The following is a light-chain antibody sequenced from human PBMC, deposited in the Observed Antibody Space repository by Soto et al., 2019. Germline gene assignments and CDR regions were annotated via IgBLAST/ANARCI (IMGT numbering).Light chain of an antibody. J-gene: IGKJ2*01. Sequence: EMTQSPATLSVSPGERATLSCRASQPVASNIAWYQQKPGQAPRLLIRGASTRATGVSSRFSGAGSGSELNLTISSLRSEDFEVDFYQHYHHCPPQYTFGQGTRLQIK. CDR3: QHYHHCPPQYT. CDR1: QPVASN. CDR2: GAS. V-gene: IGKV3-15*01.